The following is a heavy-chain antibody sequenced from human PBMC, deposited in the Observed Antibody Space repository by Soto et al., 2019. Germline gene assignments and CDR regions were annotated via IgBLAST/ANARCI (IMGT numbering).Heavy chain of an antibody. D-gene: IGHD5-18*01. CDR3: ARHSKWIQLTYNWFDP. CDR1: GYSFTSYW. Sequence: PGESLKISCKGSGYSFTSYWISWVRQMPGKGLEWMGRIDPSDSYTNYSPSFQGHVTISADKSISTAYLQWSSLKASDTAMYYCARHSKWIQLTYNWFDPWGQGTLVTVSS. V-gene: IGHV5-10-1*01. J-gene: IGHJ5*02. CDR2: IDPSDSYT.